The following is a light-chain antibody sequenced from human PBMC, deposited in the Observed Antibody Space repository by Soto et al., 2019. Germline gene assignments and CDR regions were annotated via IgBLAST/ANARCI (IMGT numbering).Light chain of an antibody. CDR2: GAS. J-gene: IGKJ1*01. CDR3: QQYGSSRWT. V-gene: IGKV3-20*01. Sequence: EIVLTQSPGTLSLSPGERATLSCRASQSVSSSYLAWYQQNRGQPPRLLIYGASSRAPGIPDRFGGSGSGTEFPLTISRLEPEDFAVYYCQQYGSSRWTFGQGTKLEIK. CDR1: QSVSSSY.